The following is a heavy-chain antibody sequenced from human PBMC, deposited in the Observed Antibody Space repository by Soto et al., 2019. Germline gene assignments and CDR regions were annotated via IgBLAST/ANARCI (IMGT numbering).Heavy chain of an antibody. V-gene: IGHV1-69*01. CDR1: GGTFSSYA. D-gene: IGHD5-18*01. J-gene: IGHJ6*02. CDR2: IIPIFGTA. CDR3: ARGPVGDVDTAMVRGSYGYYGMDV. Sequence: QVQLVQSGAEVKKPGSSVKVSCKASGGTFSSYAISWVRQAPGQGLEWMGGIIPIFGTANYAQKFQGRVTITADESTSTAYMELSSLRSEDTAVYYCARGPVGDVDTAMVRGSYGYYGMDVWGQGTTVTVSS.